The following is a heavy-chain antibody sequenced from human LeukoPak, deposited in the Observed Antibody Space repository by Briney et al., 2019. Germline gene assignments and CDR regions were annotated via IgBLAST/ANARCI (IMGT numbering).Heavy chain of an antibody. CDR3: ARHGGSYDFDF. D-gene: IGHD1-26*01. CDR1: GGXISSYY. CDR2: IYYSGTP. J-gene: IGHJ4*02. Sequence: PSETLSLTCTVSGGXISSYYCSWIRQPPGKGLEWIGYIYYSGTPKYNPSLKSRVTISVDTSKNQFSLKLSSVTAADTAVYYCARHGGSYDFDFWGQGTLVTVSS. V-gene: IGHV4-59*08.